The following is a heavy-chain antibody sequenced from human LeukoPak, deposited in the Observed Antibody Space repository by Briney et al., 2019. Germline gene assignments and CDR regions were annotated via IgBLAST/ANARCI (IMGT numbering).Heavy chain of an antibody. CDR1: GGSISSSSYY. CDR3: ASEGYCSGGSCKRSAFDI. V-gene: IGHV4-39*07. D-gene: IGHD2-15*01. CDR2: IYYSGST. Sequence: PSETLSLTCTVSGGSISSSSYYWGWIRQPPGKGLGWIGSIYYSGSTYYNPSLKSRVTMSVDTPKNQFSLKLSSVTAADTAVYYCASEGYCSGGSCKRSAFDIWGQGTMVTVSS. J-gene: IGHJ3*02.